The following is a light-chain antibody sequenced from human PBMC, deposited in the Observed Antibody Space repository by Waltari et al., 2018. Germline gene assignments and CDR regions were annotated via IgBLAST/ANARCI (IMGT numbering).Light chain of an antibody. Sequence: QSALTQPASVSESPGQSITISCTATRSDVIPYNYVSWYQQHPGTAPKLLIYDVNNRPSGGSDRFSGSKSGNAASLTISRLQAEDEADYYCSSYTASGTLVFGGGTRLTVL. CDR1: RSDVIPYNY. CDR3: SSYTASGTLV. J-gene: IGLJ2*01. V-gene: IGLV2-14*03. CDR2: DVN.